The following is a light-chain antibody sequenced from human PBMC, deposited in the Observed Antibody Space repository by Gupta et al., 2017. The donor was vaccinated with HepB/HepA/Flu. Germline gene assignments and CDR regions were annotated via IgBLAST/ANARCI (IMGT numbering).Light chain of an antibody. CDR3: QQSYRNPLT. J-gene: IGKJ4*01. Sequence: DIQLTQSPSSLSASVGDRVTITCRASQSISSYLNWYQQKPGKAPKILIYAASSLQSGVPSRFSGSGSGTEFTLTISSMKPEDFATSYCQQSYRNPLTLGGGTKVEIK. CDR1: QSISSY. V-gene: IGKV1-39*01. CDR2: AAS.